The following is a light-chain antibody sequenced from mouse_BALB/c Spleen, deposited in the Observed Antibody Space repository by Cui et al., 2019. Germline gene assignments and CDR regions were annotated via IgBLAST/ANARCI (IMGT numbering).Light chain of an antibody. J-gene: IGKJ1*01. CDR2: KAS. CDR1: QNINVW. CDR3: QQGQSYPLT. Sequence: QTNQSPSSLSASLGEPITITCHASQNINVWLSWYQQKPGNIPKLMIYKASNLNTGVPSRFSGSGSGTGFTLTISSLQPEDIATYYCQQGQSYPLTFGGGTKLEIK. V-gene: IGKV11-125*01.